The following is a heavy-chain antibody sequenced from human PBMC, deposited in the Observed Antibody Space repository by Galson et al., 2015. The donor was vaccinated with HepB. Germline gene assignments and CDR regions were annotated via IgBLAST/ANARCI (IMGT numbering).Heavy chain of an antibody. D-gene: IGHD3-10*01. J-gene: IGHJ3*02. V-gene: IGHV1-46*04. CDR3: AGNYYGSGSYHNAFDI. Sequence: SVKVSCKASGYTFTSYYMHWVRQAPGQGLEWMGIIDPSGGTTSYAQRLQGRVTMTRDTSTSTAYMELSSLRSEDTAVYYCAGNYYGSGSYHNAFDIWGQGTMVTVSS. CDR2: IDPSGGTT. CDR1: GYTFTSYY.